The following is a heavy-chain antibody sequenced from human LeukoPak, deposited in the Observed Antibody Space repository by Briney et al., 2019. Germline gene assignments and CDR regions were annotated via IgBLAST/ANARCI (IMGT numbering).Heavy chain of an antibody. V-gene: IGHV3-53*05. CDR2: IYSGGST. CDR1: GFTVSSNY. Sequence: GGSLRLSCAASGFTVSSNYMSWVRQAPGKGLEWVSVIYSGGSTYYADSVKGRFTISRDNSKNTLYLQMNSLRAEDTAVYYCAKLAAAGTVDYWGQGTLVTVSS. D-gene: IGHD6-13*01. CDR3: AKLAAAGTVDY. J-gene: IGHJ4*02.